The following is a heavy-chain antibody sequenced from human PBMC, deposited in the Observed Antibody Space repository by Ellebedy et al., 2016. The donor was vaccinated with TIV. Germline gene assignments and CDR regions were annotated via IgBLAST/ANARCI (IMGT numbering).Heavy chain of an antibody. CDR2: IKQDGSEK. D-gene: IGHD3-22*01. CDR3: ARVYDRSDY. CDR1: GFTISSYC. Sequence: PGGSLRLSCAASGFTISSYCMSSVRQAPGKGLECVANIKQDGSEKYYVDSVKGRFTISRDNANNSLYLQMNSLRAEDTAVYYCARVYDRSDYWGQGTLVTVSS. V-gene: IGHV3-7*01. J-gene: IGHJ4*02.